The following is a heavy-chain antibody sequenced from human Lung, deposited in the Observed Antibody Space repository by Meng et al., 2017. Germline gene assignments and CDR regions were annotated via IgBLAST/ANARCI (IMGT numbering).Heavy chain of an antibody. CDR2: INPKSGDT. V-gene: IGHV1-2*06. CDR1: GYTFPDYG. J-gene: IGHJ4*02. D-gene: IGHD6-13*01. CDR3: ARDEDISAAGKLFGDY. Sequence: QGQLVQAGAEVKKPGAAVKVSCKASGYTFPDYGLHWVRRAPGQGLEWMGRINPKSGDTHYAQRFQGRVTMTGDTSISTAYMELSGLRSDDTAMYYCARDEDISAAGKLFGDYWGQGTLVTVSS.